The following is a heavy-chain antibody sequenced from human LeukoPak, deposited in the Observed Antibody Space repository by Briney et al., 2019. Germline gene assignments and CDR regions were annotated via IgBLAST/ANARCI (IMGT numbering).Heavy chain of an antibody. CDR1: GGSISTYY. D-gene: IGHD3-22*01. CDR2: IYYSGST. Sequence: PSETLSLTCTVSGGSISTYYWGWIRQPPGKGLEWIGSIYYSGSTYYNPSLKSRVTISVDTSKNQFSLKLSSVTAADTAVYYCARDLLARFYYDSSGYSSHDAFDIWGQGTMVTVSS. J-gene: IGHJ3*02. CDR3: ARDLLARFYYDSSGYSSHDAFDI. V-gene: IGHV4-39*07.